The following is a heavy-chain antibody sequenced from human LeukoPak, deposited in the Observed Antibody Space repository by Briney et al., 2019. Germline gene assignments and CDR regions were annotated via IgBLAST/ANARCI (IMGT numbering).Heavy chain of an antibody. Sequence: GESLKISCKGSGYSFTSYWIGWVRQMPGKGLEWMGIIYPGDSDTRYSPSFQGQVTISADKSISTAYLQWSSLKASDTAMYYCARGPYDSSGYYYYYFDYWGQGTLVTVSS. J-gene: IGHJ4*02. CDR3: ARGPYDSSGYYYYYFDY. V-gene: IGHV5-51*01. D-gene: IGHD3-22*01. CDR1: GYSFTSYW. CDR2: IYPGDSDT.